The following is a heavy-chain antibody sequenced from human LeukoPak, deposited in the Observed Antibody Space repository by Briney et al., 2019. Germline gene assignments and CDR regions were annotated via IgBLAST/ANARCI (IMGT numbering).Heavy chain of an antibody. Sequence: GGSLRLSFAASGFTFSNHGMNWVRQAPGKGLEWLSGVSPPGGGTYYADSVKGRFTISRDDSKNTLSLQMNRLRVEDTAVYYCARDLAWGAFDYWGQGTLVTVSS. CDR1: GFTFSNHG. V-gene: IGHV3-23*01. CDR3: ARDLAWGAFDY. D-gene: IGHD7-27*01. CDR2: VSPPGGGT. J-gene: IGHJ4*02.